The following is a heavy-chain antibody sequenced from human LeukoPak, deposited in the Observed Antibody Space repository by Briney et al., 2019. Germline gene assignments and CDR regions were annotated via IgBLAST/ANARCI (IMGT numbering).Heavy chain of an antibody. Sequence: PGGSLRLSCAASGFTFNTYTMNWVRQAPGKGLEWVSYISGSSGIIDYADSVRGRFTISRDNAKNSLYLQMNSLRAEDTAVYYCARVGVSSSWYFSVWGQGTLVTVSS. V-gene: IGHV3-48*01. J-gene: IGHJ4*02. CDR1: GFTFNTYT. CDR3: ARVGVSSSWYFSV. D-gene: IGHD6-13*01. CDR2: ISGSSGII.